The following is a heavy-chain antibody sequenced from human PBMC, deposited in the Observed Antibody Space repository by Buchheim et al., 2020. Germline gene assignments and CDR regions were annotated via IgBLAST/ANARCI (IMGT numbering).Heavy chain of an antibody. CDR2: ISSSSSTI. J-gene: IGHJ5*02. D-gene: IGHD3-10*01. V-gene: IGHV3-48*01. Sequence: EVQLVESGGGLVQPGGSLRLSCAASGFTFSSYSMNWVRQAPGKGLEWVSYISSSSSTIYYADSVKGRFTISRDNAKNSLYLQMNSLRAEDTAVYCCARDQPMDYGSGSYYWFDPWGQGTL. CDR1: GFTFSSYS. CDR3: ARDQPMDYGSGSYYWFDP.